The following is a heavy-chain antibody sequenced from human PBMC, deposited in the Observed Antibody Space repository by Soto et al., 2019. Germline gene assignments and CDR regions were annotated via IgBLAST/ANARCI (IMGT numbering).Heavy chain of an antibody. D-gene: IGHD2-21*02. CDR1: GFTFSNAW. CDR2: IKSKTDGGTT. CDR3: TTFQPYCGGDCYHRTDY. V-gene: IGHV3-15*07. J-gene: IGHJ4*02. Sequence: GGSLRLSCAASGFTFSNAWMNWVRQAPGKGLEWVGRIKSKTDGGTTDYAAPVKGRFTISRDDSKNTLYLQMNSLKTEDTAVYYCTTFQPYCGGDCYHRTDYWGQGTLVTVSS.